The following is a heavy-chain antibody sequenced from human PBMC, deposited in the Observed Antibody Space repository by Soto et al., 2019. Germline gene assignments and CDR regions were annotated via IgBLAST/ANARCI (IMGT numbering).Heavy chain of an antibody. D-gene: IGHD2-15*01. V-gene: IGHV3-74*01. CDR3: AKYCSGGSCYFS. Sequence: GGSLRLSCAASGFTFSSYWMHWVRQAPGKGLVWVSRINSDGSSTSYADSVKGRFTISRDNSKNTLYLQMNSLRAEDTAVYYCAKYCSGGSCYFSWGQGTLVTVSS. CDR1: GFTFSSYW. CDR2: INSDGSST. J-gene: IGHJ4*02.